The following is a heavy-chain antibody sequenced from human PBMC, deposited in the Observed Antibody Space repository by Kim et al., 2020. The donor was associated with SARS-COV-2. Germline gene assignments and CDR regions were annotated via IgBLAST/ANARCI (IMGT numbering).Heavy chain of an antibody. J-gene: IGHJ4*02. CDR3: AKVKAAAGTTRYYFDY. Sequence: SVKGRFTISKDNSKNTLYLQMNSLRAEDTAVYYCAKVKAAAGTTRYYFDYWGQGTLVTVSS. V-gene: IGHV3-23*01. D-gene: IGHD6-13*01.